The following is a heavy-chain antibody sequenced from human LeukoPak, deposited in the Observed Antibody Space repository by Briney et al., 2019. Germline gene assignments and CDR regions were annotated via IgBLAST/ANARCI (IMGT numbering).Heavy chain of an antibody. CDR3: ARSPRAPIAVAGKRQGGRHFDY. CDR1: GFTFSSYA. J-gene: IGHJ4*02. Sequence: PGGSLRLSCAASGFTFSSYAMHWVRQAPGKGLEWVAVISYDGSNKYYADSVKGRFTISRDNSKNTLYLQMNSLRAEDTAVYYCARSPRAPIAVAGKRQGGRHFDYWGQGTLVTVSS. V-gene: IGHV3-30-3*01. CDR2: ISYDGSNK. D-gene: IGHD6-19*01.